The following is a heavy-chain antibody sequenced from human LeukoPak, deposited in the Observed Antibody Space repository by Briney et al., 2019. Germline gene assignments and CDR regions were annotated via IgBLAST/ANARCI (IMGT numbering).Heavy chain of an antibody. CDR1: GFTFSSYG. J-gene: IGHJ3*02. V-gene: IGHV3-23*01. CDR3: AKDLVYYYDSSGSGAFDI. CDR2: ISGSGGST. D-gene: IGHD3-22*01. Sequence: GGSLRLSCAASGFTFSSYGMSWVRQAPGKGLEWVSAISGSGGSTYYADSVKGRFTISRDNSKNTLYLQMNSLRAEDTAVYYCAKDLVYYYDSSGSGAFDIWGQGTMVTVSS.